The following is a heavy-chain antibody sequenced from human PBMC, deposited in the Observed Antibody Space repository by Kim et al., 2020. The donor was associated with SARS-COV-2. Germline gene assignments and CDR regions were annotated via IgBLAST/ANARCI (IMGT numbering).Heavy chain of an antibody. Sequence: ADSDESRFTISRANAKNSLYRHMNSLRAEDAAVYYCARVGSTVAAGSIDYWGQGTLVTVSS. CDR3: ARVGSTVAAGSIDY. V-gene: IGHV3-11*01. J-gene: IGHJ4*02. D-gene: IGHD6-13*01.